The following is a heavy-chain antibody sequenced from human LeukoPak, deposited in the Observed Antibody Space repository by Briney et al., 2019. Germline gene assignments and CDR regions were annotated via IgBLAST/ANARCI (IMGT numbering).Heavy chain of an antibody. CDR2: ISYDGSNK. Sequence: SGGSLRLSCAASGFTFSNYWMHWVRQAPGKGLEWVAVISYDGSNKYYADSVKGRFTISRDNSKNTLYLQMNSLRAEDTAVYYCARGPVVGASTEVFDYWGQGTLVTVSS. CDR3: ARGPVVGASTEVFDY. D-gene: IGHD1-26*01. CDR1: GFTFSNYW. J-gene: IGHJ4*02. V-gene: IGHV3-30-3*01.